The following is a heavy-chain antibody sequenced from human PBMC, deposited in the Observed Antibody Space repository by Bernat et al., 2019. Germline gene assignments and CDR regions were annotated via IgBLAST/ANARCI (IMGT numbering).Heavy chain of an antibody. J-gene: IGHJ4*02. D-gene: IGHD5-24*01. Sequence: EVQLVESGGGLVQPRGSLRLSCAVSGFTVSSNYMAWVRQAPGKGLEWVSTIYSGGSTYYADSVKGRFTISRDNSKNTFYLQMNSLRAEDTAVYYCARDPNGYKYFDYWGQGTLVTVSS. V-gene: IGHV3-66*02. CDR3: ARDPNGYKYFDY. CDR2: IYSGGST. CDR1: GFTVSSNY.